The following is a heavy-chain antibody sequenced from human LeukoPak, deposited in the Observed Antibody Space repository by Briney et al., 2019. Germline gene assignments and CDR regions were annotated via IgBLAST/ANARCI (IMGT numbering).Heavy chain of an antibody. Sequence: ASVKVSRKASGYTFTGYYMHWVRQAPGQGLEWMGWINPNSGGTNYAQKFQGRVTMTRDTSISTAYMELSRLRSDDTAVYYCARRMMVRGVGYYGMDVWGQGTTVTVSS. D-gene: IGHD3-10*01. J-gene: IGHJ6*02. CDR3: ARRMMVRGVGYYGMDV. CDR1: GYTFTGYY. CDR2: INPNSGGT. V-gene: IGHV1-2*02.